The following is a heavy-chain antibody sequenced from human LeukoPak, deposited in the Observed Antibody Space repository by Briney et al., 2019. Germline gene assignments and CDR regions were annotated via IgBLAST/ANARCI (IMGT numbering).Heavy chain of an antibody. CDR3: ARVGLGYDFDY. V-gene: IGHV1-69*06. Sequence: SVKVSCKASGGTFSSYAISWARQAPGQGLEWLGGIIPIFGTANYAQKFQGRVTITADKSTSAAYMELSSLRSEDTAVYYCARVGLGYDFDYWGQGTLVTVSS. CDR1: GGTFSSYA. D-gene: IGHD6-13*01. J-gene: IGHJ4*02. CDR2: IIPIFGTA.